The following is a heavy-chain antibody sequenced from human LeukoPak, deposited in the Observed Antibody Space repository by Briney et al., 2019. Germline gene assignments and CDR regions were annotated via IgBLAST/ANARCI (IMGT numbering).Heavy chain of an antibody. D-gene: IGHD6-13*01. CDR2: IKQDGSEG. CDR1: GFTLSNYW. Sequence: GGSLRLSCAASGFTLSNYWMSWVRQATGRGLEWVANIKQDGSEGYYVDSVKGRFTVSRDNAKNSLYLQMNSRRAEDTAVYSCARDGVSGYTTSWYDYWGQGTLVTVSS. CDR3: ARDGVSGYTTSWYDY. J-gene: IGHJ4*02. V-gene: IGHV3-7*01.